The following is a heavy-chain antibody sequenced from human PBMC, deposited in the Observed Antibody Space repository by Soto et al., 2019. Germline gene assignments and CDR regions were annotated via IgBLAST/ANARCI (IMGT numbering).Heavy chain of an antibody. CDR3: ARDSIPAAGTNWADNRFDP. D-gene: IGHD6-13*01. J-gene: IGHJ5*02. CDR2: ISYDGSNN. Sequence: QAQLVESGGDVVQPGRSLRLSCAASGFTFSSYAMHWVRQAPGRGLEWVAVISYDGSNNYYADSVKGRFTISRDNSKNTLYLQMNSLRAEDTAVYSCARDSIPAAGTNWADNRFDPWGQGTLVTVSS. CDR1: GFTFSSYA. V-gene: IGHV3-30-3*01.